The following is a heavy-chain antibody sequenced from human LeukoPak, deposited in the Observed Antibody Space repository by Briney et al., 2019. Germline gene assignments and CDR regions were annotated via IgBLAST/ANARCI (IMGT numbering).Heavy chain of an antibody. D-gene: IGHD6-13*01. Sequence: GSSVKVSCKASGGTFSSYAISWVRQAPGQGLEWMGGIIPIFGTANYAQKFQGRATITTDESTSTAYMELSSLRSEDTAVYYCAREERAAAGTWLFDRWGQGTLVTVSS. CDR2: IIPIFGTA. CDR1: GGTFSSYA. CDR3: AREERAAAGTWLFDR. V-gene: IGHV1-69*05. J-gene: IGHJ5*02.